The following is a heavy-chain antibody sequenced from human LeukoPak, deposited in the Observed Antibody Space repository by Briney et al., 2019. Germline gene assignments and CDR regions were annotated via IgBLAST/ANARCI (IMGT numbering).Heavy chain of an antibody. Sequence: PGRSLRLSCAASGFTFSSYGMHWVRQAPGKGLEWVAVISYDGSNKYYADSVKGRFTISRDNSKNTLYLQMNSLRAEDTAVYYCANSDHSSGWYTDYWGQGTLVTVSS. CDR1: GFTFSSYG. CDR2: ISYDGSNK. D-gene: IGHD6-19*01. V-gene: IGHV3-30*18. J-gene: IGHJ4*02. CDR3: ANSDHSSGWYTDY.